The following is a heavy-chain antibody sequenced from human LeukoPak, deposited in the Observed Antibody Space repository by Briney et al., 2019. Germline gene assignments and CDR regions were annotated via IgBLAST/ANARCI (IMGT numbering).Heavy chain of an antibody. J-gene: IGHJ3*02. V-gene: IGHV3-23*01. CDR2: ISASGGST. CDR3: AKSYSGSRGAFDI. D-gene: IGHD1-26*01. CDR1: GLTFSSKA. Sequence: GGSLRFSCAASGLTFSSKALSWVRQAPGKGLEGVSTISASGGSTYYADSVKGRFTISRDNSKNTVYLQMNSLRAEDTAVYYCAKSYSGSRGAFDIWGQGTMVTVSS.